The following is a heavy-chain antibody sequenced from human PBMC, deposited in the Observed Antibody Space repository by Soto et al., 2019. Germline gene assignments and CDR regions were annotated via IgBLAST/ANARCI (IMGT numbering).Heavy chain of an antibody. CDR2: MNPDSGNT. D-gene: IGHD3-16*01. V-gene: IGHV1-8*01. J-gene: IGHJ5*02. CDR1: GYTFTNYD. CDR3: ARGRFRRTWFDP. Sequence: QVQLVQSGAEVKKPGASVKVSCKASGYTFTNYDIHWVRQATGQGLEWMGWMNPDSGNTGQSKQAQGRVPMSRDTSISTAYMAMSSLRSADTAVYYCARGRFRRTWFDPWGQGTLVTVSS.